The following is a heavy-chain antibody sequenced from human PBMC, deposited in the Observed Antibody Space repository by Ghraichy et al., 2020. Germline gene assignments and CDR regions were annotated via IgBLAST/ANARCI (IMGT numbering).Heavy chain of an antibody. Sequence: SETLSLTCTVSGGSISSSSYYWGWIRQPPGKGLEWIGSIYYSGSTYYNPSLKSRVTISVDTSKNQFSLKLSSVTAAATAVYYCARVGVESGAYCGGDCYSSFDYGGQGTLFTVSS. CDR3: ARVGVESGAYCGGDCYSSFDY. CDR1: GGSISSSSYY. V-gene: IGHV4-39*01. D-gene: IGHD2-21*02. CDR2: IYYSGST. J-gene: IGHJ4*02.